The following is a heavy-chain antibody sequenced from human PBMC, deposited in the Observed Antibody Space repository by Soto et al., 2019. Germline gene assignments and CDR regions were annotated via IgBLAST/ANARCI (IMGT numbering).Heavy chain of an antibody. CDR1: GGSISSGGYY. J-gene: IGHJ6*02. Sequence: SETLSLTCTVSGGSISSGGYYWSWIRQHPGKGLEWIGYIYYSGSTYYNPSLKSRVTISVDTSKNQFSLKLSSVTAADTAVYYCARDVPGTGYGMDVWGQGTTVTVSS. V-gene: IGHV4-31*03. CDR3: ARDVPGTGYGMDV. CDR2: IYYSGST. D-gene: IGHD1-7*01.